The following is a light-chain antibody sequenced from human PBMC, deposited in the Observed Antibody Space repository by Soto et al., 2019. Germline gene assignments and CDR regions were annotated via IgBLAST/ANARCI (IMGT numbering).Light chain of an antibody. CDR2: GAS. J-gene: IGKJ4*01. Sequence: EIVLTQSPGTLSLPPGERATLSCRASQNININYFAWYQQKPGQAPRLLIYGASIRATGIPDRFSVSGSGTDFTLTINRLEPEDFAVYYCQQYGSSPLTFGGGTKVDIK. CDR1: QNININY. CDR3: QQYGSSPLT. V-gene: IGKV3-20*01.